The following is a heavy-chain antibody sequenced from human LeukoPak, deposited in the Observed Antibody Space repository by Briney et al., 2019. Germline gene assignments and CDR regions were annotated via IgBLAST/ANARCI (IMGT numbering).Heavy chain of an antibody. CDR2: IRYDGSDK. Sequence: PGGSLRLSCSASGFTFSTYGMHWVRQAPGKGLEWVAFIRYDGSDKYYADSVKGRFTISRDNSKNTLYLQMNSLRAEDTAVYYCVRDGYGSGLNGGRWFDPWGQGTLVIVSS. J-gene: IGHJ5*02. CDR3: VRDGYGSGLNGGRWFDP. D-gene: IGHD6-19*01. V-gene: IGHV3-30*02. CDR1: GFTFSTYG.